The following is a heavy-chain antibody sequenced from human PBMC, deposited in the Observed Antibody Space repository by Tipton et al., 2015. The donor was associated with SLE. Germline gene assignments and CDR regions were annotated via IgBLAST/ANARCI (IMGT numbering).Heavy chain of an antibody. V-gene: IGHV4-38-2*02. CDR1: GYSISSGYY. J-gene: IGHJ4*02. D-gene: IGHD3-22*01. CDR2: IYHSGST. Sequence: TLSLTCTVSGYSISSGYYWGWIRQPPGKGLEWIGSIYHSGSTYYNPSPKSRVTISVDTSKNQFSLNLSSVTAADTAVYYCARDEYRYDTTGYHLLGHFDFWGQGTLVTVSS. CDR3: ARDEYRYDTTGYHLLGHFDF.